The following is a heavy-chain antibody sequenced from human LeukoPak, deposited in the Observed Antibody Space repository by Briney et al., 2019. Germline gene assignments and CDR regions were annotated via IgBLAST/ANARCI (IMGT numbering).Heavy chain of an antibody. CDR1: GGSISSYY. CDR3: ARGASDTWPFDH. J-gene: IGHJ4*02. Sequence: SETLSLTCTVSGGSISSYYWSCIRQAPGKGLEWIGSIYYSGSTNYNPSLKSRLTMSLDTPRTQFSLKLSSVTAADTAVYYCARGASDTWPFDHWGQGTLVTVSS. V-gene: IGHV4-59*08. CDR2: IYYSGST.